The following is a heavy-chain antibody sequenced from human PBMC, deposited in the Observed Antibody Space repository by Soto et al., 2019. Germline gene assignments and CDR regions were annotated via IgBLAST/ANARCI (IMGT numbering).Heavy chain of an antibody. Sequence: GGSLRLSCAASGFTFRSSVMAWVRQAPGKELEWVATITGGGSTTDYADSVKGRFTISRDNSKDTLFLHMNSLSAGDTAVYYCVKDLFTDPYYYYGMDVWGQETTVTISS. V-gene: IGHV3-23*01. CDR3: VKDLFTDPYYYYGMDV. J-gene: IGHJ6*02. CDR1: GFTFRSSV. CDR2: ITGGGSTT. D-gene: IGHD2-8*02.